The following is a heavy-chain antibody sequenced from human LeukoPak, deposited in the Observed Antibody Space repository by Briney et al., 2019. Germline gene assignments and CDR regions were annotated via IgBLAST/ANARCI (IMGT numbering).Heavy chain of an antibody. CDR3: ARGYFDSSGHSSYAP. J-gene: IGHJ5*02. CDR1: GGSLNNYH. D-gene: IGHD3-22*01. V-gene: IGHV4-4*07. Sequence: SETLSLTCTVAGGSLNNYHWTWIRQPAGKGLEWIGRIYLSGLSTSGSTNYNPSLSSRVTMSLDTSKKQFFLNLTSVTAADTAVYCARGYFDSSGHSSYAPWGQGTLVTVSS. CDR2: IYLSGLSTSGST.